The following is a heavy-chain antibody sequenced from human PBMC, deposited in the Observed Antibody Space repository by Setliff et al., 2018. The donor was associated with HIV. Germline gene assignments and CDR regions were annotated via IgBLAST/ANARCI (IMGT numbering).Heavy chain of an antibody. D-gene: IGHD1-1*01. Sequence: GGSLRLSCAASGLTVTNNYMSWVRQAPGKGLEWVSVIYSGGNKFYADSVKGRFTISRDNSKNTVYLQLNSLRAEDTAVYYCARDWGKTGYFYYGLDVWGQGTTVTVSS. J-gene: IGHJ6*02. V-gene: IGHV3-66*02. CDR2: IYSGGNK. CDR3: ARDWGKTGYFYYGLDV. CDR1: GLTVTNNY.